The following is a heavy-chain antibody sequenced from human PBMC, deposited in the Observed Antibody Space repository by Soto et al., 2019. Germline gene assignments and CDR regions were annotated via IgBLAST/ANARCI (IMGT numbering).Heavy chain of an antibody. V-gene: IGHV2-5*02. D-gene: IGHD6-19*01. CDR3: AHGSGWLSDQ. J-gene: IGHJ4*02. CDR1: GFSLSTSAVV. CDR2: IYWDDTK. Sequence: QITLKESGPTLVRPTQTLTLTCTFSGFSLSTSAVVVNWIRQPPGKPLEWLALIYWDDTKHYSSSLRNRLTITKDTSKNQVVLTMTNMDPVDTATYYCAHGSGWLSDQWGQGTLVTVSS.